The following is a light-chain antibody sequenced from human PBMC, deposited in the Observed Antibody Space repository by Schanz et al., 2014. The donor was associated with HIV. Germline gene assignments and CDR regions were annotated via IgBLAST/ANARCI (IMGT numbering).Light chain of an antibody. Sequence: QSVLTQPPSVSAAPGQKVTIACSGSAFNIGQNFVSWYQHLPGTAPKLLIYANHERPSEIPDRFSASRTGTSATLAIIGLQSGDEADYYCGTVDKISSVRVFGTGTKLTVL. J-gene: IGLJ1*01. V-gene: IGLV1-51*01. CDR1: AFNIGQNF. CDR3: GTVDKISSVRV. CDR2: ANH.